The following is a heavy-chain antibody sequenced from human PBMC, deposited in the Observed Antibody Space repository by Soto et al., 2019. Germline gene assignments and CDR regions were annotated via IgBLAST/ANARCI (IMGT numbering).Heavy chain of an antibody. J-gene: IGHJ4*02. D-gene: IGHD5-18*01. V-gene: IGHV4-30-4*01. CDR1: GGSISSGDYY. Sequence: QVQLQESGPGLVKPSQTLSLTCAVSGGSISSGDYYWSWIRQPPGKGLEWIGYIYYSGSTYYNPSLKSRVTILVDTSKNQFSLKLSSVTAADTAVYYCASNSNGYTFYDYWGQGTLVTVSS. CDR2: IYYSGST. CDR3: ASNSNGYTFYDY.